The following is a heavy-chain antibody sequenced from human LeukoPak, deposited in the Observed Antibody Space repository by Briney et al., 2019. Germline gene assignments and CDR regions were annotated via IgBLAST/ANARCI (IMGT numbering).Heavy chain of an antibody. CDR1: GFTFSGYG. D-gene: IGHD6-19*01. Sequence: GSLRLSCAASGFTFSGYGMHWVRQAPGKGLEWVAVIWYDGSKAYYVDSVKGRFTISRDNSKNTLYLQKDSLRVDDTGVYYCARFEGLVAGLDQWGRGTLVTVSS. V-gene: IGHV3-33*01. CDR2: IWYDGSKA. CDR3: ARFEGLVAGLDQ. J-gene: IGHJ5*02.